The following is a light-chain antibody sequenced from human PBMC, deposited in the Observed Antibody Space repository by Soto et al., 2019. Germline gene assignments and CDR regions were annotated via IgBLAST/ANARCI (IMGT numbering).Light chain of an antibody. Sequence: EMVLTQSPGTLSLSPGERANLSCRASQSVSSNYVAWYQQKTGQAPRLLIYGASSRDTGIPDMFSGSGSGKDFTLTISRLEPEDFAVYYCQQSGSSLSTFGQGTKLEIK. CDR2: GAS. CDR1: QSVSSNY. CDR3: QQSGSSLST. J-gene: IGKJ2*01. V-gene: IGKV3-20*01.